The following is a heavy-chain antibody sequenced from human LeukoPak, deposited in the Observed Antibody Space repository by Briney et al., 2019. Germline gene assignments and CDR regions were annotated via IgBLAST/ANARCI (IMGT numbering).Heavy chain of an antibody. D-gene: IGHD4-23*01. CDR3: ARGWLAETTVVTPYNY. Sequence: ASVKVSCKASGGTFMSNAISWVRQAPGQGLEWMGGITPIFGTANYAQKFQGRVTITAVESMSTAYMGLSSLRSEDTAVYYCARGWLAETTVVTPYNYWGQGTLVTVSS. J-gene: IGHJ4*02. CDR2: ITPIFGTA. V-gene: IGHV1-69*13. CDR1: GGTFMSNA.